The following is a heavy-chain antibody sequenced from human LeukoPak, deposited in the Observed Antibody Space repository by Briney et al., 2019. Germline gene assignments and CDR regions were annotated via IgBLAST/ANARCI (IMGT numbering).Heavy chain of an antibody. J-gene: IGHJ4*02. CDR2: INSDGSST. CDR1: GFTFSSYW. CDR3: ARRGATNSFDY. V-gene: IGHV3-74*01. D-gene: IGHD1-26*01. Sequence: PGGSLRLSCAASGFTFSSYWMHWVRQAPGKGLVGVSRINSDGSSTSYADSVKGRFTISRDNAKNTLYLQMNSLRAEDTAVYYCARRGATNSFDYWGQGTLVTVSS.